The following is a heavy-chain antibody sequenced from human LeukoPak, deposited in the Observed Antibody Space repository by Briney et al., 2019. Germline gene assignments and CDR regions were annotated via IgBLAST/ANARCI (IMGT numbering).Heavy chain of an antibody. CDR1: QYTFTSYD. J-gene: IGHJ5*02. Sequence: ASVKVSCKASQYTFTSYDINWMRQATGQGLEWMGWMNPNSGNTAYAQKFQGRVTITADESTSTAYMELSSLRSEDTAVYYCARDAPGYCSSTSCYRGVLYNWFDPWGQGTLVTVSS. CDR2: MNPNSGNT. CDR3: ARDAPGYCSSTSCYRGVLYNWFDP. D-gene: IGHD2-2*02. V-gene: IGHV1-8*03.